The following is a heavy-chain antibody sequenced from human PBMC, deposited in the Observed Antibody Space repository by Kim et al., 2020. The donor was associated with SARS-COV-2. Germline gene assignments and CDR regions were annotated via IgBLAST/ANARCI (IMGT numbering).Heavy chain of an antibody. V-gene: IGHV4-30-4*01. J-gene: IGHJ3*02. D-gene: IGHD3-22*01. Sequence: SETLSLTCTVSGGSISSGDYYWSWIRQPPGKGREWIGDIYYRGSTYYNPSLKIRVTISVDTSKNQFSLKLSSVTAADTAVYYCARVRTRITMIVVVTDAFDIWGQGTMVTVSS. CDR1: GGSISSGDYY. CDR3: ARVRTRITMIVVVTDAFDI. CDR2: IYYRGST.